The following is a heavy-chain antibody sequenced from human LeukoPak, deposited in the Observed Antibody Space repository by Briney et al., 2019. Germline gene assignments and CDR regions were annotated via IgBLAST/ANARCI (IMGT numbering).Heavy chain of an antibody. Sequence: ASVKVSCKTSGGTFSSYTISWVRQAPGQGLEWMGWISAYNGNTNYAQKLQGRVTMTTDTSTSTAYMELRSLRSDDTAVYYCARLRSSSWYDFDYWGQGTLVTVSS. CDR2: ISAYNGNT. J-gene: IGHJ4*02. V-gene: IGHV1-18*01. CDR1: GGTFSSYT. D-gene: IGHD6-13*01. CDR3: ARLRSSSWYDFDY.